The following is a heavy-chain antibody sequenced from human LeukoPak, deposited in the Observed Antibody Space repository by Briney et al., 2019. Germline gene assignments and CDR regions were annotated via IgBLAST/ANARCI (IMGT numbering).Heavy chain of an antibody. V-gene: IGHV1-46*01. D-gene: IGHD3-3*01. CDR1: GYTLTELS. J-gene: IGHJ4*02. CDR3: ARDPMIFGVVRLLDY. CDR2: INPSGGST. Sequence: ASVKVSCKVSGYTLTELSMHWVRQAPGKGLEWMGIINPSGGSTSYAQKFQGRVTMTRDMSTSTVYMELSSLRSEDTAVYYCARDPMIFGVVRLLDYWGQGTLVTVSS.